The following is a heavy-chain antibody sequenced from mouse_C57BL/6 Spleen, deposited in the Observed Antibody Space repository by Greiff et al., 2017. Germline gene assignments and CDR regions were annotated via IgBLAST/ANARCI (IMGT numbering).Heavy chain of an antibody. V-gene: IGHV5-17*01. CDR2: ISSGSSTI. CDR1: GFPFSDYG. J-gene: IGHJ2*01. D-gene: IGHD1-1*01. Sequence: EVQRVESGGGLVKPGGSLKLSCAASGFPFSDYGMHWVRQAPEKGLEWVAYISSGSSTIYYADTVKGRFTISRDNAKNTLFLQMTSLRSEDTAMYYCAREVYYGSTFDYWGQGTTLTVSS. CDR3: AREVYYGSTFDY.